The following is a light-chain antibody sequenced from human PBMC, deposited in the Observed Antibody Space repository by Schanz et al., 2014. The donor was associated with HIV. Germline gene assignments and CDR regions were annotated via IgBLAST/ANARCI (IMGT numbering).Light chain of an antibody. J-gene: IGLJ2*01. Sequence: QSVLTQPASVSGSPGQSITISCSGTNRDIGGYNSVSWYQQHPGKAPKLIIYDVIDRPSGVSDRFSGSKSGNSASLTISGLQAEDEADYYCSSYTTSRTSVFGGGTKLTVL. V-gene: IGLV2-14*03. CDR3: SSYTTSRTSV. CDR2: DVI. CDR1: NRDIGGYNS.